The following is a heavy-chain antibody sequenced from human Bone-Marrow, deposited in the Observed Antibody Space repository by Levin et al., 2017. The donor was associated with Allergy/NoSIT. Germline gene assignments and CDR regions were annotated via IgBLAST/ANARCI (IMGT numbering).Heavy chain of an antibody. D-gene: IGHD3-16*01. CDR1: GFNFSNAW. CDR2: IRSKTDGGTT. J-gene: IGHJ3*02. CDR3: ATDRALGAFEI. V-gene: IGHV3-15*01. Sequence: GGSLRLSCEASGFNFSNAWMSWVRQAPGKGLEWVGRIRSKTDGGTTDYAAPVKGGFTISRDDSKNTLYLQMSSLKTEDTAVYYCATDRALGAFEIWGQGTVVTVSS.